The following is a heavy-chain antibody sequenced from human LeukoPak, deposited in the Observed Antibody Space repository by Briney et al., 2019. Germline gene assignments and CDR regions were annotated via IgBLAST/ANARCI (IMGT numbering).Heavy chain of an antibody. CDR2: TNPKSGGT. J-gene: IGHJ4*02. Sequence: GASVKVSCKASGYTFTSYDINWVRQAPGQGLEWMGWTNPKSGGTNYAQKFQGRVTMTRDTSISTAYMELSRLRSDDTAVYYCATHIVVQTSQGYWGQGTLVTVSS. V-gene: IGHV1-2*02. D-gene: IGHD2-15*01. CDR1: GYTFTSYD. CDR3: ATHIVVQTSQGY.